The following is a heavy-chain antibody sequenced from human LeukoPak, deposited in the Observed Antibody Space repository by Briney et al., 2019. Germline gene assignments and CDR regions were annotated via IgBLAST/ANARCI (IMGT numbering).Heavy chain of an antibody. CDR2: ISAYNGNT. CDR3: ARDRYSSSWYYSDY. J-gene: IGHJ4*02. V-gene: IGHV1-18*01. CDR1: GYTFSSYA. Sequence: GASVKVSCKASGYTFSSYAISWVRPAPGQGLEWMGWISAYNGNTHYPQKLQGRVTMTTDTSTSTTYMELRSLRSDDTAVYYCARDRYSSSWYYSDYWGQGTLVTVSS. D-gene: IGHD6-13*01.